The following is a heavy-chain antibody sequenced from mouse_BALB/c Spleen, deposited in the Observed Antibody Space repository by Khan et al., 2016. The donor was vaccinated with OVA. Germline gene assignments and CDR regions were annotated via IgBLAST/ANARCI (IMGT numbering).Heavy chain of an antibody. V-gene: IGHV3-6*02. CDR2: ISSDGSN. CDR1: GYSITSGYY. Sequence: EVQLQESGPGLVKPSQSLSLTCSVTGYSITSGYYWNWIRQFPGNKLEWMGYISSDGSNNYNPSLKNRISITRDTSKNQFFLKLNSVTTEDTATYYCARGGYGNFFDYWGQGTTLTVSS. J-gene: IGHJ2*01. CDR3: ARGGYGNFFDY. D-gene: IGHD2-1*01.